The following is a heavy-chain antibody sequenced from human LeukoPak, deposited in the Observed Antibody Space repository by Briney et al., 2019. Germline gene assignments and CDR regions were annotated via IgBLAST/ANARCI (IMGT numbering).Heavy chain of an antibody. CDR2: IYSGGST. D-gene: IGHD5-18*01. CDR1: GFTVSSNY. Sequence: QSGGSLRLSCAASGFTVSSNYMSWVRQAPGKGLEWVSVIYSGGSTYYADSVKGRFTISRDNSKNTLYLQMNSLRAEDTAVYYCARGKPSIQLWGGSLYYFDYWGQGTLVTVPS. J-gene: IGHJ4*02. V-gene: IGHV3-53*01. CDR3: ARGKPSIQLWGGSLYYFDY.